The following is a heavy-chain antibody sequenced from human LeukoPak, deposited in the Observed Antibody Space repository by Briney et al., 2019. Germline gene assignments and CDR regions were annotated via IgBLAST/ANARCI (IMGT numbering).Heavy chain of an antibody. CDR3: ARSRSGYSYDHAAFEI. Sequence: PSETLSLTCTVSGGSISSYYWSWIRQPPGKGLEWIAYIDYRGSTTYNPSLRSRVTISVDTSRNQFSLKLYSVTAADTAVYYCARSRSGYSYDHAAFEIWGQGTMVTVSS. CDR2: IDYRGST. D-gene: IGHD5-18*01. V-gene: IGHV4-59*01. CDR1: GGSISSYY. J-gene: IGHJ3*02.